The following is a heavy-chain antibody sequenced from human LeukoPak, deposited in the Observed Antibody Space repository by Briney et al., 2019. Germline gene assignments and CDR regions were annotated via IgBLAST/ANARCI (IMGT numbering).Heavy chain of an antibody. J-gene: IGHJ4*02. V-gene: IGHV3-11*04. CDR1: GFTFSDYY. Sequence: GGSLRLSCAASGFTFSDYYMSWIRQAPGKGLEWVSYISSSGSTIYYADSVKGRFTISRDNAKNSLYLQMNSLRAEDTAVYYCARDLSLVTIFGVVIGKYFDYWGQGTLVTVSS. D-gene: IGHD3-3*01. CDR2: ISSSGSTI. CDR3: ARDLSLVTIFGVVIGKYFDY.